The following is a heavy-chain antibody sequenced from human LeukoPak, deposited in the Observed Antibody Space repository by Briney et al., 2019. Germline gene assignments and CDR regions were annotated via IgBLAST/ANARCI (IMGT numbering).Heavy chain of an antibody. CDR2: INHSGST. D-gene: IGHD5-18*01. CDR3: ARGGYSYLGYYFDY. CDR1: GGSFSGYY. Sequence: PSETLSLTCAVYGGSFSGYYWSWIRQPPGKGLEWIGEINHSGSTNYNPSLKSRVTISVDTSNNQFSLKLSSVTAAETAVYYCARGGYSYLGYYFDYWGQGTLVTVSS. J-gene: IGHJ4*02. V-gene: IGHV4-34*01.